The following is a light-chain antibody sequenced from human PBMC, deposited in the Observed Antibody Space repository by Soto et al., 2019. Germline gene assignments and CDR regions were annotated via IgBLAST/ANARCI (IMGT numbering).Light chain of an antibody. J-gene: IGKJ1*01. CDR1: QSINIW. V-gene: IGKV1-5*01. CDR2: DSS. Sequence: DIQMTQSPSTLSASVGDRVTITCRASQSINIWWAWYQQKAGKAPKLLIYDSSTLESGVPSRFSGSGSRTGFTLTLSSLQPDDFATYYCQEYNSWRGEWTFGQGTKVEIK. CDR3: QEYNSWRGEWT.